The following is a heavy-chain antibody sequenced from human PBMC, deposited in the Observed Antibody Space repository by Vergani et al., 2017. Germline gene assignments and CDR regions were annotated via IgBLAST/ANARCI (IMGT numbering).Heavy chain of an antibody. J-gene: IGHJ4*02. D-gene: IGHD5-12*01. CDR3: TKGSRGYTGYFFDY. CDR2: VSGISATP. V-gene: IGHV3-23*01. CDR1: GFSFPGYA. Sequence: EVQLLESGGGLVQPGGSLRLSCEASGFSFPGYAMSWVRQAPGKGLEWVSIVSGISATPYYADSVKGRFIISRDNSKNTLHLQMNSLRADDTAVYYCTKGSRGYTGYFFDYWGQGTLATVSS.